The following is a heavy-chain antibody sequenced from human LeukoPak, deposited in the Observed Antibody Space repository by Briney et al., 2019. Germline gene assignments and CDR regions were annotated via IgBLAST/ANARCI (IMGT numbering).Heavy chain of an antibody. CDR2: ISYDGSNK. CDR1: GFTFSSYA. V-gene: IGHV3-30-3*01. Sequence: GGSLRLSCAAPGFTFSSYAMHWVRQAPGKGLEWVAVISYDGSNKYYADSVKGRFTISRDNSKNTLYLQMNSLRAEDTAVYYCARDRGYSYGFNWFDPWGQGTLVTVSS. J-gene: IGHJ5*02. D-gene: IGHD5-18*01. CDR3: ARDRGYSYGFNWFDP.